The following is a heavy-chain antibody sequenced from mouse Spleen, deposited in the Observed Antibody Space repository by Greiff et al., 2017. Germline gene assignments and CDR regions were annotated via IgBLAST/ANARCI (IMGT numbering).Heavy chain of an antibody. CDR1: GFNFKDYY. Sequence: EVQGVESGAELVKPGASVKLSCTASGFNFKDYYMHWVKQRTEQGLEWIGRIDPEDGETKYDPKFQGKATITADTSSNTAYLQLSSLTSEDTAVYYCAIYDGYAMDYWGQGTSVTVSS. J-gene: IGHJ4*01. CDR2: IDPEDGET. D-gene: IGHD2-3*01. V-gene: IGHV14-2*01. CDR3: AIYDGYAMDY.